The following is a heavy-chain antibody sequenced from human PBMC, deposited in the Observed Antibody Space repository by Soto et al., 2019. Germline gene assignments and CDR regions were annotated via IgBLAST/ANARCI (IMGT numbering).Heavy chain of an antibody. CDR3: ASPPGGYDSMFTYYYYGMDV. CDR2: ISYDGSNK. D-gene: IGHD5-12*01. Sequence: SLRLSCAASGFTVSSYAMHWVRQAPGQGLEWVAVISYDGSNKYYADSVKGRFTISRDNSKNTLYLQMNSLRAEDTAVYYCASPPGGYDSMFTYYYYGMDVWGQGTTVTVSS. CDR1: GFTVSSYA. V-gene: IGHV3-30-3*01. J-gene: IGHJ6*02.